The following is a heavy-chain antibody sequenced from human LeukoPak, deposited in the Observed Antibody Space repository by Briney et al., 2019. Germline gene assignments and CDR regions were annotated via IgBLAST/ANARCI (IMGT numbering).Heavy chain of an antibody. J-gene: IGHJ4*02. CDR2: IYYSGTS. V-gene: IGHV4-59*08. CDR3: ARTSSSGLVGGYYFDY. Sequence: SETLSLTCTVSGGSISTYYWSWLRQPPGKGLEWIGYIYYSGTSNYNPSLKSRVTISVDTPKNQFSLKLSSVTAAGTAVYDCARTSSSGLVGGYYFDYWGQGTLVTVSS. CDR1: GGSISTYY. D-gene: IGHD6-19*01.